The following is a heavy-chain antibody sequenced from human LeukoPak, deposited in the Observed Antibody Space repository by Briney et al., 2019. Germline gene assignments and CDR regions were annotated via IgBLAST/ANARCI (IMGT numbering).Heavy chain of an antibody. Sequence: ASVKVSCKASGYTFTNYHINWVRQPSGQGLEWMTWINPDTGDKGYAPKFQDRVTITTDTSITTAYMELSSLSSEDTAVYFCARTTSMTASGYDYWGQGTLVSVSS. CDR1: GYTFTNYH. CDR2: INPDTGDK. CDR3: ARTTSMTASGYDY. D-gene: IGHD2-21*02. V-gene: IGHV1-8*03. J-gene: IGHJ4*02.